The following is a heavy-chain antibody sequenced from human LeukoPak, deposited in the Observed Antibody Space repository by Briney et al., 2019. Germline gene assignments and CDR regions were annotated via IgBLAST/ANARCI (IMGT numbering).Heavy chain of an antibody. Sequence: GGSLRLSCAASGFTFSTYWMSWVRQAPGKGLEWVANIKQDGSEISYVDSVKGRFTISRDNAKNSLYLQMNSLRAEDTAVYYCVRGNPFGGYWGQGTLVTVSS. CDR3: VRGNPFGGY. CDR2: IKQDGSEI. D-gene: IGHD2-15*01. J-gene: IGHJ4*02. V-gene: IGHV3-7*03. CDR1: GFTFSTYW.